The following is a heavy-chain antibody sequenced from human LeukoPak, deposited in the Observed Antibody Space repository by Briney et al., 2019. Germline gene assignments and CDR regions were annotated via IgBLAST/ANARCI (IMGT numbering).Heavy chain of an antibody. CDR1: GFTFSSYA. CDR3: ARMYYGSGSYPYFDY. D-gene: IGHD3-10*01. CDR2: ISGSGGST. J-gene: IGHJ4*02. V-gene: IGHV3-23*01. Sequence: PGGSLRLSCAASGFTFSSYAMSWVRQAPGKGLEWVSAISGSGGSTCYADSVKGRFTISRDNSKNTLYLQMNSLRAEDTAVYYCARMYYGSGSYPYFDYWGQGTLVTVSS.